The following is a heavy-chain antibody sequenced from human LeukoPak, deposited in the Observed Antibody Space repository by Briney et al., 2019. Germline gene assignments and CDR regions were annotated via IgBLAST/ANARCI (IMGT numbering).Heavy chain of an antibody. J-gene: IGHJ6*03. D-gene: IGHD2-2*02. CDR3: AKGFGCSSTSCYRRAYYYYMDV. Sequence: GGSLRLSCAASGFTFSSYSMSWVRQAPRKGLEWVSSISGSGGSTYYADSVKGRFTISRDNSKNTLYLQMNSLRAEDTAVYYCAKGFGCSSTSCYRRAYYYYMDVWGKGTTVTVSS. CDR1: GFTFSSYS. V-gene: IGHV3-23*01. CDR2: ISGSGGST.